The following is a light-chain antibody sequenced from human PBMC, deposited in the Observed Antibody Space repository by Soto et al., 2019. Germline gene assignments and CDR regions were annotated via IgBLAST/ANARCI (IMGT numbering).Light chain of an antibody. J-gene: IGLJ2*01. V-gene: IGLV2-14*03. CDR3: SSYKTSDTRV. Sequence: QSALTQPASVSGSPGQSITISCTGTSSDIGGYNSVSWYQQHPGKAPQLMIYDVSYRPSGISSRLSGSKSGNTASLTISGLQAEDEADYYCSSYKTSDTRVFGGGTKLTVL. CDR2: DVS. CDR1: SSDIGGYNS.